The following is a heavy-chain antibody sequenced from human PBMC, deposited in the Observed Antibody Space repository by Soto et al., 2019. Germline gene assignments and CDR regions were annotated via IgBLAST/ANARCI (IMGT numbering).Heavy chain of an antibody. CDR2: ISYDGNDK. CDR3: TRSLSVGWDAFDI. Sequence: QVQLVESGGGLVQPGRSLRLSCAASGSNFHNDAMHWVRQAPGKGLEWVAAISYDGNDKYYADSLKGRLTISRDNSKKTLYLEMSSVRPEVTAVYYCTRSLSVGWDAFDIWGQGTMVSVSS. V-gene: IGHV3-30-3*01. J-gene: IGHJ3*02. D-gene: IGHD1-26*01. CDR1: GSNFHNDA.